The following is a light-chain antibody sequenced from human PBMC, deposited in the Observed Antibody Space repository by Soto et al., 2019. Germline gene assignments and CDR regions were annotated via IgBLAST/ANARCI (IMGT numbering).Light chain of an antibody. Sequence: QSVLTQPPSVSGAPGKRVTISCTGSSSNIGAGYDVHWYQQLPGTAPKLLIYGNSNRPSGVPDRFSGSKSGTSASLAITGLQAEDEADYYCQSYDSILSGSSVFGGGTQLTVL. CDR2: GNS. CDR3: QSYDSILSGSSV. J-gene: IGLJ3*02. CDR1: SSNIGAGYD. V-gene: IGLV1-40*01.